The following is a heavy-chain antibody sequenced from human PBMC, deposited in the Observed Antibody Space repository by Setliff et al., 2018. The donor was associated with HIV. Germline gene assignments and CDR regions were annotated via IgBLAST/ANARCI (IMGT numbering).Heavy chain of an antibody. D-gene: IGHD4-4*01. J-gene: IGHJ4*02. Sequence: GGSLRLSCAASGFTFSSYWMSWVRQAPGKGLEWMANIKQDGSNKYYADSVKGRFTISRDNSKNTLYLQMNSLRAEDTAVYYCAKGPVTDSEVYFDYWGQGTLVTVSS. CDR2: IKQDGSNK. CDR1: GFTFSSYW. V-gene: IGHV3-7*01. CDR3: AKGPVTDSEVYFDY.